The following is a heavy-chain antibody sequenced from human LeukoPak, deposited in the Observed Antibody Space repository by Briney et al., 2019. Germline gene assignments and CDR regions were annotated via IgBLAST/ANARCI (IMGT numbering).Heavy chain of an antibody. J-gene: IGHJ5*02. D-gene: IGHD6-13*01. CDR3: ARHGGSSWYDNWFDP. CDR1: GGSISSYY. V-gene: IGHV4-59*08. CDR2: IYYSGST. Sequence: PSETLSLTCTVSGGSISSYYWSWIRQPPGKGLEWLGYIYYSGSTNYNPSLKSRVTISVDTSKNQFSLKLSSVTAADTAVYYCARHGGSSWYDNWFDPWGQGTLVTVSS.